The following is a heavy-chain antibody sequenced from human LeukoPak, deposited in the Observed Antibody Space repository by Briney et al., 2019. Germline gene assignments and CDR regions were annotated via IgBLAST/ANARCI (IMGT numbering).Heavy chain of an antibody. CDR1: AGSFSGYY. V-gene: IGHV4-34*01. D-gene: IGHD5-18*01. CDR3: ARDSRYSSVY. CDR2: INHSGST. Sequence: SETLSLTCAVYAGSFSGYYWSWIRQPPGKGLEWIGEINHSGSTNYNPSLKSRVTISVDTSKNQFSLKLSSVTAADTAVYYCARDSRYSSVYWGQGTLVTVSS. J-gene: IGHJ4*02.